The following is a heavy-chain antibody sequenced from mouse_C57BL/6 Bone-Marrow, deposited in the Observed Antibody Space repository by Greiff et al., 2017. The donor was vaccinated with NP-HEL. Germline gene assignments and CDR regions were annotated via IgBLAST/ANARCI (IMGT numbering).Heavy chain of an antibody. J-gene: IGHJ4*01. CDR2: ISYSGST. V-gene: IGHV3-8*01. CDR3: ARSPLWLRRNYYAMDY. D-gene: IGHD2-2*01. CDR1: GYSITSDY. Sequence: ESGPGLAKPSQTLSLTCSVTGYSITSDYWNWIRKFPGNKLEYMGYISYSGSTYYNPSLKSRISITRDTSKNQYYMQLNSETTEDTATYYCARSPLWLRRNYYAMDYWGQGTSVTVSS.